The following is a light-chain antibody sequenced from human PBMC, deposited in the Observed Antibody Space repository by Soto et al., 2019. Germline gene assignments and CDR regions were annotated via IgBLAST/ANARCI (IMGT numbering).Light chain of an antibody. Sequence: QPVLTQPPSASGTPGQRVTISCSGSSSNIGSDSVNWYQQIPGTAPRLLIYSNDQRPSGVPDRFSGSKSGTSASLAISGLQPEDEADYYCATWDDSVNGRVFGGGTKLTVL. V-gene: IGLV1-44*01. CDR3: ATWDDSVNGRV. J-gene: IGLJ3*02. CDR1: SSNIGSDS. CDR2: SND.